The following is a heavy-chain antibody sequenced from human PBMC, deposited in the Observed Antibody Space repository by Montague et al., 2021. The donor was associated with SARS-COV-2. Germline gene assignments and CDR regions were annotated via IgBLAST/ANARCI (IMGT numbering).Heavy chain of an antibody. J-gene: IGHJ6*02. D-gene: IGHD3-10*01. Sequence: SETLSLTCTVSGGSISSSSYYWGWIRQPPGKGLAWIRSIYYSGSTYYNESPKSRVTISVDTSKNQFSLKLSSVTAADTSVYYCARLSNYYGSGSYYPHKYYYYRMDVWGPGTTVTVSS. V-gene: IGHV4-39*01. CDR3: ARLSNYYGSGSYYPHKYYYYRMDV. CDR2: IYYSGST. CDR1: GGSISSSSYY.